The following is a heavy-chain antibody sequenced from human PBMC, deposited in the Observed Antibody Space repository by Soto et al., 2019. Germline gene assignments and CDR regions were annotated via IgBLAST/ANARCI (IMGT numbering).Heavy chain of an antibody. CDR2: ISYDGSNK. D-gene: IGHD3-3*01. Sequence: PGGSLRLSCAASGFTFSSHGMYWVRQAPGKGLEWVAVISYDGSNKYYTDSVKGRFTISRDNSKNTLYLQMNSLRAEDTAVYYCAKDHGFLEWYYYYYYMDVWGKGTTVTSP. J-gene: IGHJ6*03. CDR1: GFTFSSHG. CDR3: AKDHGFLEWYYYYYYMDV. V-gene: IGHV3-30*18.